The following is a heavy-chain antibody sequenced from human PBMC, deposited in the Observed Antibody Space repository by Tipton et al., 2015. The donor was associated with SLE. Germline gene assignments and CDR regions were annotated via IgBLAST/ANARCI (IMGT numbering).Heavy chain of an antibody. CDR1: FFSISSSSYY. CDR2: IYYSGST. J-gene: IGHJ5*02. CDR3: ARVPGATALFDP. V-gene: IGHV4-31*02. Sequence: LRLSCTFSFFSISSSSYYWSWIRQHPGKGLEWIGYIYYSGSTYYNPSLKSRVTISVDTSKNQFSLKLSSVTAADTAVYYCARVPGATALFDPWGQGTLVTVSS. D-gene: IGHD5-12*01.